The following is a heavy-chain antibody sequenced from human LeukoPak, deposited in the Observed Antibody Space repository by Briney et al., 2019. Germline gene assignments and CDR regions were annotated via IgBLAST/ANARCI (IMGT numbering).Heavy chain of an antibody. J-gene: IGHJ4*02. CDR3: ARHSRNPSSGPSFDY. D-gene: IGHD3-22*01. Sequence: SETLSLTCTVSGGSINTSTYYWGWIRQPPGKGLEWIGSIYYNGTTYYNPSLKSRVSISVDTSKNQFSLKVTSVTATDTALYYCARHSRNPSSGPSFDYWGQGTLVTVSS. CDR2: IYYNGTT. CDR1: GGSINTSTYY. V-gene: IGHV4-39*01.